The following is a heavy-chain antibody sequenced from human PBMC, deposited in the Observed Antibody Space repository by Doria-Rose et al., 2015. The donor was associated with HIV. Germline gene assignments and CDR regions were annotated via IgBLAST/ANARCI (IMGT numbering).Heavy chain of an antibody. CDR1: GVSLSSPGMG. CDR3: ARIKSSRWYHKYYFDF. Sequence: QITLKESGPVLVKPTETLTLTCTVSGVSLSSPGMGVSWIRQPPGKALAWLANIFSDDERSYQTTLKSRLTISRGTSKSQVVLTMTDMDPVDTATYYCARIKSSRWYHKYYFDFWGQGTLVIVSA. J-gene: IGHJ4*02. CDR2: IFSDDER. D-gene: IGHD6-13*01. V-gene: IGHV2-26*01.